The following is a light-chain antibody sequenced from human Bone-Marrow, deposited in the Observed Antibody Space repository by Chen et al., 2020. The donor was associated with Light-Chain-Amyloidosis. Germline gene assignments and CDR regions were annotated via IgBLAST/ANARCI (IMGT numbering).Light chain of an antibody. CDR3: QQYGTSPLT. V-gene: IGKV3-20*01. Sequence: EIVLTQSPGTLSLSPGEGANLSCRASQTISSNYLTGYQQKFGQAPRLLIYGSSSRATGIPDRFTGSGAGTDFTLTINRLEPEDFGMCYCQQYGTSPLTFGGGTKVEIK. CDR1: QTISSNY. J-gene: IGKJ4*01. CDR2: GSS.